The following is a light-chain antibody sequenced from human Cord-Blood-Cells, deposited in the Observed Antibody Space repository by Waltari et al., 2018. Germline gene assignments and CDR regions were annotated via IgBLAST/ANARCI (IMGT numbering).Light chain of an antibody. Sequence: DIQLTQSPSTLSDSVGDRVTITCRANQSISSWLAWYQQKPGKAPKLLIYKASSLESGVPSRFSGSGSGTEFTLTISSLQPDDFATYYCQQYNSYSWTFGQGTKVEIK. J-gene: IGKJ1*01. CDR2: KAS. CDR1: QSISSW. V-gene: IGKV1-5*03. CDR3: QQYNSYSWT.